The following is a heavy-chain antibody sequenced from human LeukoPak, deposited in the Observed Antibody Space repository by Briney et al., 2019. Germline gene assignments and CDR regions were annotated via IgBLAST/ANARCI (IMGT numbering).Heavy chain of an antibody. D-gene: IGHD3-10*01. J-gene: IGHJ5*02. CDR3: ASHYYGSGTHGWFDP. V-gene: IGHV4-34*01. Sequence: PSETLSLTCAVYGGSFSGYYWSWIRQPPGKGLEWIGEINHSGSTNYNPSLKSRVTISVDTSKNQFSLKLSSVTAADTAVYYCASHYYGSGTHGWFDPWGKGTLVTVSS. CDR1: GGSFSGYY. CDR2: INHSGST.